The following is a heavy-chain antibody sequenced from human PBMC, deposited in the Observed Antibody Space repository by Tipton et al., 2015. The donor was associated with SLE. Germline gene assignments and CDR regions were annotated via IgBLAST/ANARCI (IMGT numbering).Heavy chain of an antibody. CDR2: INHSGST. D-gene: IGHD7-27*01. Sequence: TLSPTCAVYGGSFSGYYWSWIRQPPGEGLEWIGEINHSGSTNYNPSLKSRVTISVDTSKNQFSLKLSSVTAADTAVYYCARGELGIRTFDYWGQGTLVTVSS. J-gene: IGHJ4*02. CDR1: GGSFSGYY. V-gene: IGHV4-34*01. CDR3: ARGELGIRTFDY.